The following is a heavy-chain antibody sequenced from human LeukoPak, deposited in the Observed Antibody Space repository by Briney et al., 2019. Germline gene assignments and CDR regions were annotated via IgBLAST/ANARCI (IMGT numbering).Heavy chain of an antibody. J-gene: IGHJ4*02. Sequence: GGSLRLSCAASGFTFSSYWMSWVRQAPGKGLEWVANIKQDGSEKYYVDSVKGRFTISRDNSKNTLYLQMNSLRAEDTAVYYCAKDRRGYGYGDDYWGQGTLVTVSS. CDR3: AKDRRGYGYGDDY. CDR1: GFTFSSYW. V-gene: IGHV3-7*03. D-gene: IGHD5-18*01. CDR2: IKQDGSEK.